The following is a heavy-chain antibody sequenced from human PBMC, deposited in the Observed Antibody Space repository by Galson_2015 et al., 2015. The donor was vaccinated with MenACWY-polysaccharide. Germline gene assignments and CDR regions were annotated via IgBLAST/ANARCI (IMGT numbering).Heavy chain of an antibody. V-gene: IGHV1-8*01. CDR2: MNPNSGNT. D-gene: IGHD2-21*01. CDR3: ARIIARKYTFADS. Sequence: SVKVSCKASGYKFSSYDINWVRQAGGQGLEWMGWMNPNSGNTGYAQNFQGRVTMTSNSAVTTAYLELRSLRSEDTAVYYCARIIARKYTFADSWGQGTLVTVSS. J-gene: IGHJ4*02. CDR1: GYKFSSYD.